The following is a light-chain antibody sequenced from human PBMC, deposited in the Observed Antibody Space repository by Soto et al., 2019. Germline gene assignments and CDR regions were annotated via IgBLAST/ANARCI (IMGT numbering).Light chain of an antibody. J-gene: IGKJ4*01. V-gene: IGKV3-20*01. Sequence: EIVLTQSPGTLSLSPGERATLSRRASQSVSSSYLAWYQQKPGQAPRLLIYGASSRATGIPDRFSGSGSGTDFTLTIGRLEPEDFAVYYCQQYGSSPTFGGGTKVDIK. CDR2: GAS. CDR1: QSVSSSY. CDR3: QQYGSSPT.